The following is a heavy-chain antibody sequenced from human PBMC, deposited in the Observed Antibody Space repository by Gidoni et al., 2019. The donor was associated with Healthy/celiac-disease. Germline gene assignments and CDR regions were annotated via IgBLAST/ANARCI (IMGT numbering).Heavy chain of an antibody. Sequence: QLQLQESGPGLVKPSETLSLTCTVSGGSISSSSYYWGWIRQLTGKGLEWIGSIYYSGSTYYNTSLTLRVIISVDTSKNQFSLKLSSVTAADTAVYYCARQDIVVVPAAVPVWFDPWGQGTLVTVSS. D-gene: IGHD2-2*02. CDR3: ARQDIVVVPAAVPVWFDP. J-gene: IGHJ5*02. CDR1: GGSISSSSYY. V-gene: IGHV4-39*01. CDR2: IYYSGST.